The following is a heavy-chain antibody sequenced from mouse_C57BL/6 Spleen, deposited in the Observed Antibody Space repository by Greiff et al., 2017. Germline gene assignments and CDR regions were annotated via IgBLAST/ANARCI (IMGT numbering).Heavy chain of an antibody. CDR2: IDPSDSYT. CDR1: GYTFTSYW. CDR3: ARFPGSSSLDY. V-gene: IGHV1-69*01. D-gene: IGHD1-1*01. J-gene: IGHJ2*01. Sequence: QVQLQQPGAELVMPGASVKLSCKASGYTFTSYWMHWVKQRPGQGLEWIGEIDPSDSYTNYNQKFKGKSTLTVDKSSSTAYMQLSSLTSEDSAVYYCARFPGSSSLDYWGQGTTFTVSS.